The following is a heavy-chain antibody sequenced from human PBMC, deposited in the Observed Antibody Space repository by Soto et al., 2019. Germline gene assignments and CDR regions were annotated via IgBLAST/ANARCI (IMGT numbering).Heavy chain of an antibody. CDR3: ARSIGVVTALDY. CDR1: GYTFTSYA. D-gene: IGHD2-21*02. V-gene: IGHV1-3*05. Sequence: QVKLVQSVAEEKKPGDSVKVSCKASGYTFTSYAMHWVRQAPGQRLEWMGGINAGNGNTKYSRKFQGRVTITSDTSASSAYREMSSLRSEDTAVYDCARSIGVVTALDYWGQGKLVTVSS. CDR2: INAGNGNT. J-gene: IGHJ4*02.